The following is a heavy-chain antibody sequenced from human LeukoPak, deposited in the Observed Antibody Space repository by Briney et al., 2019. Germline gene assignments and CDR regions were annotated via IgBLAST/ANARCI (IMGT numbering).Heavy chain of an antibody. CDR3: AKDPVSYFDWSGFDY. Sequence: GGSLRLSCAASGFTFSRYAMSWVRQAPGKGLEWVSAISGSGGSTYYADSVKGRFTISRDNSKNTLYLQMNSLRAEDTAVYYCAKDPVSYFDWSGFDYWGQGTLVTVSS. J-gene: IGHJ4*02. D-gene: IGHD3-9*01. V-gene: IGHV3-23*01. CDR1: GFTFSRYA. CDR2: ISGSGGST.